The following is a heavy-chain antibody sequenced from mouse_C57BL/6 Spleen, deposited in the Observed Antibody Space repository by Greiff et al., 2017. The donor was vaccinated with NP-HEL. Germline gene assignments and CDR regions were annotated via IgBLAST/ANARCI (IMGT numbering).Heavy chain of an antibody. CDR2: IYPRSGNT. J-gene: IGHJ2*01. CDR3: AREAYGSSYVYFDY. Sequence: QVQLQQSGAELARPGASVKLSCKASGYTFTSYGISWVKQRTGQGLEWIGEIYPRSGNTYYNEKFKGKATLTADKSSSTAYMELRSLTSEDSAVYFCAREAYGSSYVYFDYWGQGTTLTVSS. D-gene: IGHD1-1*01. V-gene: IGHV1-81*01. CDR1: GYTFTSYG.